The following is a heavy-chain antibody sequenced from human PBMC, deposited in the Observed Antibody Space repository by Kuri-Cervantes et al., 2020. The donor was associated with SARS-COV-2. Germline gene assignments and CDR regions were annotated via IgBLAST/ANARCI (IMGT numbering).Heavy chain of an antibody. V-gene: IGHV3-74*01. CDR1: AFTFSSYW. Sequence: GEALKIYFAASAFTFSSYWMHWVRQAPGKGLVCVSRINSDGSSTSHADSVKGRFTISRDNAKNTLYLQMNSLRAEDTAVYYCARDPVTPGYYYYYGMDVWGHGTTVTVSS. CDR3: ARDPVTPGYYYYYGMDV. J-gene: IGHJ6*02. CDR2: INSDGSST. D-gene: IGHD4-23*01.